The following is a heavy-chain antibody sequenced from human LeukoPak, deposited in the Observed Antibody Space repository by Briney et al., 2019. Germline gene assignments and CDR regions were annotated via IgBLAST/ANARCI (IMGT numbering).Heavy chain of an antibody. Sequence: ASVKVSCKPSGYTFIDHHLHWVRQAPGQGLESLGWIDPDTGDTNYPQKFQGRVTMTRDTSSSTAYMELNRLRSDDTAVYYCARAGHNSNSGGYDFWGLGTLVTVSS. V-gene: IGHV1-2*02. CDR3: ARAGHNSNSGGYDF. CDR2: IDPDTGDT. J-gene: IGHJ4*02. D-gene: IGHD3-22*01. CDR1: GYTFIDHH.